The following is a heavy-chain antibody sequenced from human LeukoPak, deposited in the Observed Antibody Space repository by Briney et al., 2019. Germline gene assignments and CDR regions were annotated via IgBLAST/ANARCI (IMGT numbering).Heavy chain of an antibody. CDR3: ARFNAAYCGGDCYDYFDY. D-gene: IGHD2-21*01. Sequence: SVKVSCKASGGTFSSYAISWVRQAPGQGREWMGGIIPIFGTANYAQKFQGRVTITADESTSTAYMELSSLRSEDTAVYYCARFNAAYCGGDCYDYFDYWGQGTLVTVSS. CDR2: IIPIFGTA. J-gene: IGHJ4*02. V-gene: IGHV1-69*13. CDR1: GGTFSSYA.